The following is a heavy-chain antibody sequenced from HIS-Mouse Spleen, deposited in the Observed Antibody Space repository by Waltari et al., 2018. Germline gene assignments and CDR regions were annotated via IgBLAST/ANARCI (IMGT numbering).Heavy chain of an antibody. CDR1: GGSISSSSYY. D-gene: IGHD3-10*01. Sequence: QLQLQESGPGLVKPSETLSLTCTVSGGSISSSSYYWGWIRQPPGKGLEWIGGIYYSGRTYYNPSLKSRVTISVDTSKNQFSLKLSSVTAADTAVYYCARGRRYYGSGSYGSFDYWGQGTLVTVSS. J-gene: IGHJ4*02. CDR2: IYYSGRT. CDR3: ARGRRYYGSGSYGSFDY. V-gene: IGHV4-39*07.